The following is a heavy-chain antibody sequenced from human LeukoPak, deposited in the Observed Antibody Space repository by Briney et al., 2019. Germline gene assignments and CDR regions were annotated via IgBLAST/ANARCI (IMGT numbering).Heavy chain of an antibody. CDR1: GGSISSYY. CDR2: IYYSGST. D-gene: IGHD1-14*01. CDR3: ARSMTQPVGPLDY. V-gene: IGHV4-59*01. Sequence: SETLSLTCTVSGGSISSYYWSWIRQPPGKGLEWIGYIYYSGSTNCNPSLKSRVTISVDTSKNQFSLKLSSVTAADTAVYYRARSMTQPVGPLDYWGQGTLVTVSS. J-gene: IGHJ4*02.